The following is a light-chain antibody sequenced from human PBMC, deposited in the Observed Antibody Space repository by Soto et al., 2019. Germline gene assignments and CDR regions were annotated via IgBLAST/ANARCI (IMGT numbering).Light chain of an antibody. V-gene: IGKV3-20*01. J-gene: IGKJ2*01. CDR2: GAS. CDR1: QSVSSSY. CDR3: QQYGSAPPYT. Sequence: EIVLTQSPGTLSLSPGARATLSCRASQSVSSSYLAWYQQKPGQAPRLLIYGASSRATGIPDRFSGSGSGTDFTLTISRLEPEDFAVDYCQQYGSAPPYTFGQGTKLEIK.